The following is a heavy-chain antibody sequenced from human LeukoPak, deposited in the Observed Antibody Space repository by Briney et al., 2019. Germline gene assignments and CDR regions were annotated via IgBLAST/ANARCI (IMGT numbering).Heavy chain of an antibody. CDR2: IHQTGST. CDR3: ARRVVEARPSSERNWLDP. V-gene: IGHV4-4*02. J-gene: IGHJ5*02. CDR1: GGSISSSHW. Sequence: PSGTLSLTCAVSGGSISSSHWWSWVRQPPGKGLEWIGEIHQTGSTNYNPSLRSRGSISLDKAKNQFSLKLSSVTAADTAIYYCARRVVEARPSSERNWLDPWGQGTLVTVSP. D-gene: IGHD1-1*01.